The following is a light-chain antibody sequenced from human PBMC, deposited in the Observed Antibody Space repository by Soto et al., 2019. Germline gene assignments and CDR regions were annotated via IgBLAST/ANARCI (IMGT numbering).Light chain of an antibody. J-gene: IGLJ2*01. V-gene: IGLV2-23*01. Sequence: QSALAQPASVSGSPGQSITISCTGISTDVGSHDLVSWYKHPPGKAPKLIIYEGSKRPSGVSNRFSGSKSGNTASLTISWLQAEDGADYYCCSYAGSSALLFGGGTKLTVL. CDR1: STDVGSHDL. CDR2: EGS. CDR3: CSYAGSSALL.